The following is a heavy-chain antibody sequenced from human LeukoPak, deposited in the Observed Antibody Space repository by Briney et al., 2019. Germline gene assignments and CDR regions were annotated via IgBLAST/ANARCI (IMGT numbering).Heavy chain of an antibody. V-gene: IGHV4-39*01. D-gene: IGHD2-15*01. CDR1: GGSISSSNYY. CDR2: IYHSGST. Sequence: PSETLSLTCSVSGGSISSSNYYWGWIRQPPGKGLEWIGSIYHSGSTYYNPSLKSRVSISVDTSKNQFSLKLSSVTAADTAVYFCARRTPPYYYGMDVRGQGTTVTVSS. J-gene: IGHJ6*02. CDR3: ARRTPPYYYGMDV.